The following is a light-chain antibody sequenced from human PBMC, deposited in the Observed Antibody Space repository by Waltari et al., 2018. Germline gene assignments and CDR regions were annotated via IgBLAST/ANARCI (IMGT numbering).Light chain of an antibody. V-gene: IGLV2-11*01. Sequence: QSALTQPRSASGSPGQSVTISCPGTSSDVGGHMYVSWYQQRPGQAPKVLIYDATYRPSGVPGSFSRSKSGNAASRTISGVHAEDEADDYGCSYADNNSYLLGTGTYVTVL. CDR2: DAT. J-gene: IGLJ1*01. CDR3: CSYADNNSYL. CDR1: SSDVGGHMY.